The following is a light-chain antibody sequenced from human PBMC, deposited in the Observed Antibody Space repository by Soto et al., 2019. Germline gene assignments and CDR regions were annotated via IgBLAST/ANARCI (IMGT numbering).Light chain of an antibody. J-gene: IGKJ1*01. CDR2: GAS. V-gene: IGKV2-28*01. CDR1: HSRLHSNGYNY. Sequence: DIVMTQSPLSLPVTPGEPASISCRSIHSRLHSNGYNYLDWYLQKPGQSPQLLIYGASSRATGIPDRFSGSGSGTDFTLTISRLEPADFTVYYCQRYGSSRPWTFGQGTKVDIK. CDR3: QRYGSSRPWT.